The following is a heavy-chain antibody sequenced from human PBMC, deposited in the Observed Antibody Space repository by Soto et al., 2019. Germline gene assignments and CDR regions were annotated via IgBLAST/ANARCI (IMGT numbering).Heavy chain of an antibody. D-gene: IGHD6-13*01. J-gene: IGHJ5*02. CDR1: GFTFNNYA. CDR2: IGGGGSST. CDR3: GARYTSSWSGFDP. V-gene: IGHV3-23*01. Sequence: EVQLLESGGSLVQPGESLRLSCTASGFTFNNYAINWVRQAPGKGLEWVSVIGGGGSSTYYAASVKGRFTISRDNSKNTLYLQMSSLRADETAVYYCGARYTSSWSGFDPWGKGTLVTVSS.